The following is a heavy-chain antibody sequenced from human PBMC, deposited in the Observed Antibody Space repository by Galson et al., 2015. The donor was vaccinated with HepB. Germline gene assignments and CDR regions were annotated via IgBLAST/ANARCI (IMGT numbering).Heavy chain of an antibody. Sequence: SLRLSCAASGFTFSNYYMSWIRQAPGKGLEWVSYISRSGSTIYYADSVKGRFTISRDNAKNSLYLQMNSLRAEDTAVYYCARDLLRYFFDYWGQGTLVTVSS. CDR1: GFTFSNYY. CDR3: ARDLLRYFFDY. J-gene: IGHJ4*02. D-gene: IGHD5-24*01. V-gene: IGHV3-11*01. CDR2: ISRSGSTI.